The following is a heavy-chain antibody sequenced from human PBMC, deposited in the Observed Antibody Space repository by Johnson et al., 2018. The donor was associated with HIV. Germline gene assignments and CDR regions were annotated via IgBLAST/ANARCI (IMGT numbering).Heavy chain of an antibody. J-gene: IGHJ3*02. CDR3: ARGAPEDIVVVPAAFDI. D-gene: IGHD2-2*01. CDR1: GFSFSGYG. V-gene: IGHV3-33*05. CDR2: ISFDGGST. Sequence: QVQLVESGGGVVQPGRFLRLSCAASGFSFSGYGMHWVRQAPGKGLEWVAVISFDGGSTGYADSVKGRFTISRDNTKNSLYLQMNSLRAEDTALYYCARGAPEDIVVVPAAFDIWGQGTMVTVSS.